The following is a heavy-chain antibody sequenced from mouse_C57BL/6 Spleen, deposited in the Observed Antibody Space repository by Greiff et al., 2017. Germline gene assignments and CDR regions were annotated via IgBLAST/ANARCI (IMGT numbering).Heavy chain of an antibody. J-gene: IGHJ4*01. V-gene: IGHV1-15*01. CDR3: TRNYGSSYWAMDY. CDR2: IDPETGGT. CDR1: GYTFTDYE. D-gene: IGHD1-1*01. Sequence: VQLQESGAELVRPGASVTLSCKASGYTFTDYEMHWVKQTPVHGLEWIGAIDPETGGTAYNQKFKGKAILTADKASSTAYMELRSLTSEDSAVYYCTRNYGSSYWAMDYWGQGTSVTVSS.